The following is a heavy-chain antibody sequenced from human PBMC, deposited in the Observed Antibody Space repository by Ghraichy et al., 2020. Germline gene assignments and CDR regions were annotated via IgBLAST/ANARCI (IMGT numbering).Heavy chain of an antibody. CDR3: AKDWTPTY. V-gene: IGHV3-23*01. CDR1: GFTFSSFD. Sequence: GESLNISCAASGFTFSSFDMSWVRQAPGKGLEWVSSISASGDTTHYADSVKGRFTSSRDNSKSTLSLRLNSLRAEDTAIYYCAKDWTPTYWGQGTVVTVSS. CDR2: ISASGDTT. J-gene: IGHJ4*02. D-gene: IGHD3/OR15-3a*01.